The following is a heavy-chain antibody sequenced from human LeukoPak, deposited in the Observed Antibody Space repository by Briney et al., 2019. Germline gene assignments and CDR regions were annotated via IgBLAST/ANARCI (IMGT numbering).Heavy chain of an antibody. J-gene: IGHJ4*02. CDR1: GGSISSGDYF. CDR2: IYYSGTT. V-gene: IGHV4-30-4*01. CDR3: TRAYWIGFHFDS. D-gene: IGHD3-3*01. Sequence: PSQTLSLTCSVSGGSISSGDYFWTWIRQPPGKGLEYIGYIYYSGTTYYNPSLKSRITMSVDMSANQFSLRLTSVSAADTAVYYCTRAYWIGFHFDSWGQGILVSVSS.